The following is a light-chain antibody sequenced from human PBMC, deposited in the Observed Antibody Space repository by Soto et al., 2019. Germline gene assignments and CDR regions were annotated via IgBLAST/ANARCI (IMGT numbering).Light chain of an antibody. J-gene: IGLJ1*01. Sequence: QSALTQPPSASGSTGQSVTISCTGTSSDIGGYNYVSWYQQYPGKAPKLIIYEVSKRPSGVPDRFSGSKSGNTASLTVSGLQGEDEADYYCSSYAGTNNYVFGAGTKVTVL. CDR3: SSYAGTNNYV. V-gene: IGLV2-8*01. CDR2: EVS. CDR1: SSDIGGYNY.